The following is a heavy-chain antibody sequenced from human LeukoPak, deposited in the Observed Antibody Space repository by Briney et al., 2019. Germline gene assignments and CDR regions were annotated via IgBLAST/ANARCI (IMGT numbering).Heavy chain of an antibody. Sequence: PGGSLRLSCAASGFTFSTYCMHWVRQAPGKGLEWVADIACDGSNKFYVDSVKGRFTISRDNSKNTLYLQMNSLRAEDTAVYFCSIERQDKMHHSGAFDLWGQGTLVTVSS. CDR1: GFTFSTYC. J-gene: IGHJ3*01. CDR3: SIERQDKMHHSGAFDL. V-gene: IGHV3-30-3*01. CDR2: IACDGSNK. D-gene: IGHD2-21*01.